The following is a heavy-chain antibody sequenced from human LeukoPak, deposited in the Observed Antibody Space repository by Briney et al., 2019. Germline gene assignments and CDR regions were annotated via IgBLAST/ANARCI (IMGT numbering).Heavy chain of an antibody. D-gene: IGHD3-10*01. CDR3: ARSRMVRGVIE. CDR2: ISAYNGNT. Sequence: ASVKVSCKASGYTFTSYGISWVRQAPGQGLEWMGWISAYNGNTNYAQKLQGRVTMTRDTSISTAYMELSRLRSDDTAVYYCARSRMVRGVIEWGQGTLVTVSS. V-gene: IGHV1-18*01. J-gene: IGHJ4*02. CDR1: GYTFTSYG.